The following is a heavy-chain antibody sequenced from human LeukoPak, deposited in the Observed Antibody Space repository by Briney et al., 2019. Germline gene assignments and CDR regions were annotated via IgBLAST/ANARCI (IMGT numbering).Heavy chain of an antibody. D-gene: IGHD1-1*01. V-gene: IGHV4-59*01. CDR1: GGSISGYY. CDR2: IYYSGST. Sequence: PSETLSLTCTVSGGSISGYYRTWIRQPPGKGLEYIGYIYYSGSTNHNPSLKSRVTISVDTSKNQYSLKLSSVTAADTAVYYCARGRYTFDYWGQGTLVTVSS. J-gene: IGHJ4*02. CDR3: ARGRYTFDY.